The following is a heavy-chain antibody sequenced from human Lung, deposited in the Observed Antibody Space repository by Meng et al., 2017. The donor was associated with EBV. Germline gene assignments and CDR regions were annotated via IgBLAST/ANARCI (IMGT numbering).Heavy chain of an antibody. Sequence: QGQLGQSGAGVRKPGASVKVSCETSGYTFVVSYIHWVRQAPGQGLEWMGGIIPIFGTANYAQKFQGRVTITADESTSTAYMELSSLKSEDTAVYYCASSYAAKNNWFDPWGQGTLVTVSS. CDR1: GYTFVVSY. V-gene: IGHV1-69*01. CDR3: ASSYAAKNNWFDP. CDR2: IIPIFGTA. D-gene: IGHD6-25*01. J-gene: IGHJ5*02.